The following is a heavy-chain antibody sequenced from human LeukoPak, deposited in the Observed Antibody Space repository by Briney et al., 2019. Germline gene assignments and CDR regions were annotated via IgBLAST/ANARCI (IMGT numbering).Heavy chain of an antibody. CDR3: ARVGGYSYGSRHYAFDI. CDR2: INPSGGST. Sequence: ASVKVSCKASGYTFTSYYMHWVRQAPGQGLEWMGIINPSGGSTSYAQKFQGRVTMTRDTSTSTVYVELSSLRSEDTAVYYCARVGGYSYGSRHYAFDIWGQGTMVTVSS. CDR1: GYTFTSYY. D-gene: IGHD5-18*01. V-gene: IGHV1-46*01. J-gene: IGHJ3*02.